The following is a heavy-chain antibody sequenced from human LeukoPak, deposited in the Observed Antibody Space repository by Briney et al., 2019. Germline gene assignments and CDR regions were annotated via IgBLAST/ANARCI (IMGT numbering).Heavy chain of an antibody. V-gene: IGHV6-1*01. CDR1: GDSVSRGAVA. CDR3: ARGANSTFDI. Sequence: SQTLSLTCAISGDSVSRGAVAWNWIRQSPSRGLEWLGRTYAGSSQYAPSLRNRITISPDTSRNQFSLRLNSVTPGDTALYYCARGANSTFDIWGQGTVVTVSS. J-gene: IGHJ3*02. CDR2: TYAGSS.